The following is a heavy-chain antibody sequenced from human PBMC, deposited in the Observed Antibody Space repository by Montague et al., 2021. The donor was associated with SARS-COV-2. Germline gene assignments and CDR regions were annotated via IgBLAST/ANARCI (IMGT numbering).Heavy chain of an antibody. CDR1: GDSVSSNSAT. CDR3: TSGREGNYNVMDV. J-gene: IGHJ6*02. D-gene: IGHD1-1*01. Sequence: CAISGDSVSSNSATWNWVRQSPLRGLEWLGRTYYRSKWYNDYAVXVRGRVTINPDTSKNQFSLQLNSVTPEDTAIYYCTSGREGNYNVMDVWGQGTTVTVSS. CDR2: TYYRSKWYN. V-gene: IGHV6-1*01.